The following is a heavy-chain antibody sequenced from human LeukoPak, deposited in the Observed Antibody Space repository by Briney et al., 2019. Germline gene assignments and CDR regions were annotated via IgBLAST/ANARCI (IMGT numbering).Heavy chain of an antibody. CDR3: ARGVYNSKTMYSSLYDY. Sequence: ASVTVSCKASGYTFTSYGISWVRQAPGQGLEWMGWISAYNGNTNYAQKLQGRVTMTTDTSTSTAYMELRSLRSDDTAVYYCARGVYNSKTMYSSLYDYWGQGTLVTVSS. CDR2: ISAYNGNT. CDR1: GYTFTSYG. V-gene: IGHV1-18*01. D-gene: IGHD6-13*01. J-gene: IGHJ4*02.